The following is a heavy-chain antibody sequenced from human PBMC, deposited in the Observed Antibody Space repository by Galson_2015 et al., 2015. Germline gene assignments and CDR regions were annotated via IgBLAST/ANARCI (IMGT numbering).Heavy chain of an antibody. J-gene: IGHJ4*02. CDR3: GKEYDDSAYYITADY. V-gene: IGHV3-30*18. Sequence: SLRLSCAASGFTFSNYGMHWVRQAPGRGLEWVAVTSYDGSTKYYADSVKGRFTISRDNSKNTVYLQMNGLRAEDTAMFYCGKEYDDSAYYITADYWGQGTLVTVSS. CDR1: GFTFSNYG. CDR2: TSYDGSTK. D-gene: IGHD3-3*01.